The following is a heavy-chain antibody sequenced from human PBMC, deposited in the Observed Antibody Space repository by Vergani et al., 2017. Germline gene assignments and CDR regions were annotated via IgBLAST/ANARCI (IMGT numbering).Heavy chain of an antibody. J-gene: IGHJ4*02. CDR2: ISGSGGST. Sequence: EVQLLESGGGLVQPGGSLRLSCAASGFTFSSYAMSWVRQAPGKGLEWVSAISGSGGSTYYADSVKGRFTISRENSTNTRYLQMNSLRAEDTAVYYCAITRDYYDSSGPLGYWGQGTLVTVSS. CDR3: AITRDYYDSSGPLGY. V-gene: IGHV3-23*01. CDR1: GFTFSSYA. D-gene: IGHD3-22*01.